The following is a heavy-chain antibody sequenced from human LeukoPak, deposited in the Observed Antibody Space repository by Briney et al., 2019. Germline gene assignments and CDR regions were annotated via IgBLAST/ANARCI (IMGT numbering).Heavy chain of an antibody. Sequence: PGGSLRLSCAASGFTFSNYAMNWIRQAPGEGLVWVSHINNDGTTTFYADSVKGRFTISRDNSKNTLYLQMNSLRAEDTAVYYCAKSPVVAAPYYFDYWGQGTLVTVSS. V-gene: IGHV3-23*01. J-gene: IGHJ4*02. CDR1: GFTFSNYA. D-gene: IGHD2-15*01. CDR2: INNDGTTT. CDR3: AKSPVVAAPYYFDY.